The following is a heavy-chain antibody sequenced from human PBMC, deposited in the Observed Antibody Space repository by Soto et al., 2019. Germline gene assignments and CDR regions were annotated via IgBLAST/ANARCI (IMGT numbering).Heavy chain of an antibody. CDR2: MNPNSGNT. V-gene: IGHV1-8*01. Sequence: QVQLVQSGAEVKKPGASVKVSCKASGYTFTSYDINWVRQATGQGLEWMGWMNPNSGNTGYAQNFQGGVTMTRNTSISTAYMELSSLRSEDTAVYYCARADYYDISGYLLPCGYWGQGTLVTVSS. J-gene: IGHJ4*02. CDR1: GYTFTSYD. D-gene: IGHD3-22*01. CDR3: ARADYYDISGYLLPCGY.